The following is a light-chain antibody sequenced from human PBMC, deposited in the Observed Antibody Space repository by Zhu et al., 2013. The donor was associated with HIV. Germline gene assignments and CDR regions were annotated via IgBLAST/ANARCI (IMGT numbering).Light chain of an antibody. CDR3: HQYYSVPRT. V-gene: IGKV4-1*01. Sequence: DIVMTQSPDSLAVSLGERVTINCKSSQSILYSSNNNNYLAWYQQKPGQPPKLLIYWASTRESGVPDRFSGSGSGTDFTLTISSVQAEDVAVYYCHQYYSVPRTFGQGTKLEIK. CDR2: WAS. J-gene: IGKJ2*01. CDR1: QSILYSSNNNNY.